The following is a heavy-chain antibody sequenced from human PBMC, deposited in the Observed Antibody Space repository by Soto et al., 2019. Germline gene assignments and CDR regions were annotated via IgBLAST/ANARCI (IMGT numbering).Heavy chain of an antibody. D-gene: IGHD2-2*01. CDR3: ARVRGTAAAEGYYYYGMDV. Sequence: QVQLVQSGAEVKKPGSSVKVSCKASGGTFSSYAISWVRQAPGQGLEWMGGIIPIFGTANYAQKFQGRVTITADESTSTAYMELSSLRSEDTAVDYCARVRGTAAAEGYYYYGMDVWGQGTTVTVSS. CDR2: IIPIFGTA. V-gene: IGHV1-69*01. J-gene: IGHJ6*02. CDR1: GGTFSSYA.